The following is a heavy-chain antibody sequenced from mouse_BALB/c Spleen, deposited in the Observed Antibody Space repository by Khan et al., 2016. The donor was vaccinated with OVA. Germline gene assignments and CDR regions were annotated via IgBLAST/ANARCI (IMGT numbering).Heavy chain of an antibody. V-gene: IGHV1-87*01. D-gene: IGHD1-1*01. CDR1: GYSFTNYW. J-gene: IGHJ2*01. CDR3: ARGGITTGYFDY. Sequence: VQLQQSGAELARPGASVKLSCKASGYSFTNYWMQWVKQRLGQGLEWIGTTYPGNGDTRYTQNFKGKATLTADKSSNTAYMQLSSLASEDSAVYYCARGGITTGYFDYWGLGTTLTVSS. CDR2: TYPGNGDT.